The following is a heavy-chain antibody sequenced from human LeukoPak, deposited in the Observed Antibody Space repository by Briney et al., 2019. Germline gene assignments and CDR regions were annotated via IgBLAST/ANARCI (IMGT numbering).Heavy chain of an antibody. J-gene: IGHJ4*02. CDR3: ARGTWIQLVKEY. D-gene: IGHD5-18*01. Sequence: PSETLSLTYTHSGGSINSSSYYWGWIRQPPGKGLEWIGSIYYSGSTYYNPSLKSRATISVDTSKNQFSLKLSSVTAADTAVYYCARGTWIQLVKEYWGQGTLVTVSS. CDR1: GGSINSSSYY. CDR2: IYYSGST. V-gene: IGHV4-39*01.